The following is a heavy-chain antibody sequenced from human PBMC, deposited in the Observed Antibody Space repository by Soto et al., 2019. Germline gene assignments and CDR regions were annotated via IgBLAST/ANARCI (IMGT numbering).Heavy chain of an antibody. D-gene: IGHD3-22*01. J-gene: IGHJ4*02. CDR3: ARGPPSSSGYYDYFDY. CDR1: GYTSTSCD. CDR2: MNPNSGNT. Sequence: ASVKVSCKASGYTSTSCDINWVRQATGQGLEWMGWMNPNSGNTGYAQKFQGRVTMTRNTSISTAYMELSSLRSEDTAVYYCARGPPSSSGYYDYFDYWGQGTLVTVSS. V-gene: IGHV1-8*01.